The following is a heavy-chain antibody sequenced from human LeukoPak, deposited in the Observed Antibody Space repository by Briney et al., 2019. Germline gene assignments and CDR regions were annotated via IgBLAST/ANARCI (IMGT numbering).Heavy chain of an antibody. Sequence: GGSLRLSCAASGFSFGSSWMDWVRQAPGKGLEWVASINPDGSEKYSVDSVEGRFTISRDNAKNTLYLQVNNLRAEDTAVYYCARGPNSNWSGLDFWGQGTLLTVSS. CDR2: INPDGSEK. J-gene: IGHJ4*02. CDR3: ARGPNSNWSGLDF. V-gene: IGHV3-7*01. CDR1: GFSFGSSW. D-gene: IGHD6-6*01.